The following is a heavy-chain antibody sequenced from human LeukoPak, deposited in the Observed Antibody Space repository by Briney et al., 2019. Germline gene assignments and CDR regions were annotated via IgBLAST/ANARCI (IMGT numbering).Heavy chain of an antibody. CDR3: ARVRGSGYYYYYYGMDV. J-gene: IGHJ6*02. V-gene: IGHV3-74*01. CDR2: INSDGSST. Sequence: GGSLRLSCAASGFIFSNAWMNWVRQAPGKGLVWVSRINSDGSSTSYADSVKGRFTISRDNAKNTLYLQMNSLRAEDTAVYYCARVRGSGYYYYYYGMDVWGQGTTVTVSS. D-gene: IGHD3-22*01. CDR1: GFIFSNAW.